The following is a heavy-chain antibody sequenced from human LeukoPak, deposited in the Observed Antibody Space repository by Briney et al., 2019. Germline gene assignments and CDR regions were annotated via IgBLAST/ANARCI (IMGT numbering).Heavy chain of an antibody. CDR3: ARRFAAQLAFVDV. CDR2: IKEDGSEK. D-gene: IGHD3-3*02. V-gene: IGHV3-7*01. J-gene: IGHJ6*04. CDR1: GFTFSRYW. Sequence: GGSLRLSCTASGFTFSRYWMTWVRQTPGKGLEWVANIKEDGSEKCYVDSVKGRFTISRDNSKNTLYLQMGSLIAEDMGVYYCARRFAAQLAFVDVWGKGTTVTISS.